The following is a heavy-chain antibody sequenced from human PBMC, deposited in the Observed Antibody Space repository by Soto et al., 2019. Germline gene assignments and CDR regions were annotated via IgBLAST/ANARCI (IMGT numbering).Heavy chain of an antibody. V-gene: IGHV3-23*01. CDR3: ARGLVVAATRGPLDY. CDR2: ISGGDGSP. D-gene: IGHD2-15*01. J-gene: IGHJ4*02. Sequence: GGSLRLSCVASGFTFSSYAMTWVRQAPGKGLEWVSAISGGDGSPSYAASVEGRFTISRDNAKNSLFLQMNSLRADDTAVYYCARGLVVAATRGPLDYWGPGILVTVSS. CDR1: GFTFSSYA.